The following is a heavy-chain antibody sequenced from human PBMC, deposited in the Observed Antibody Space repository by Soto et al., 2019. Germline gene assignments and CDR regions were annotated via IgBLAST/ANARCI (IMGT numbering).Heavy chain of an antibody. CDR3: ARLERGCSAAHVDPLAI. Sequence: SQNLSLTCAVYGGSVNSCNYYVSCIRQPPGKGLEWIWEMSHSCGTHFNPSLKIRATISVETSKNQFSLKMGSVTAAETALYYCARLERGCSAAHVDPLAISAPGTLDIVSS. J-gene: IGHJ3*02. CDR1: GGSVNSCNYY. D-gene: IGHD3-16*01. V-gene: IGHV4-34*01. CDR2: MSHSCGT.